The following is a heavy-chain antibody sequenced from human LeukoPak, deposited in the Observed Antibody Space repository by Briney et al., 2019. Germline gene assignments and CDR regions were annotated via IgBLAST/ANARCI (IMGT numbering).Heavy chain of an antibody. V-gene: IGHV4-34*01. CDR1: GDSISSYY. D-gene: IGHD3-22*01. CDR3: ACDQYDSNRFYGMDV. Sequence: SETLSLTCTVSGDSISSYYWSWIRQPPGKGLEWIGEINHSGSTNYNPSLKSRVTISVDTSKNQFSLKLSSVTAADTAVYYCACDQYDSNRFYGMDVWGQGTTVTVSS. J-gene: IGHJ6*02. CDR2: INHSGST.